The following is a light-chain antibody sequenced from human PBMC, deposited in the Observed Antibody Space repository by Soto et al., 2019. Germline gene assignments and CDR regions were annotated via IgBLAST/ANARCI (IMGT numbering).Light chain of an antibody. CDR3: QSYDSSLSRYV. CDR1: SSNIGAGYD. Sequence: SVLTQPPSVSGAPRQRVTISCTGSSSNIGAGYDVHWYQQLPGTAPKLLIYGNSNRPSGVPDRFSGSKSGTSASLAITGLQAEDEADYYCQSYDSSLSRYVFGTGTKLTVL. V-gene: IGLV1-40*01. CDR2: GNS. J-gene: IGLJ1*01.